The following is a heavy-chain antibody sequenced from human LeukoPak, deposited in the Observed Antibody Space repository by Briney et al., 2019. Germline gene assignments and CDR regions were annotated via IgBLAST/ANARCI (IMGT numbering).Heavy chain of an antibody. V-gene: IGHV2-5*01. CDR2: IYWNDNK. CDR1: GLSLSTSAVG. J-gene: IGHJ5*02. CDR3: AHRRDGSGIYLP. D-gene: IGHD3-10*01. Sequence: SGLTLVNPTHPLTLTCTFSGLSLSTSAVGVGWIRQPQRNAREWLAVIYWNDNKSHSTPLRSTLTITMDISIHQVVLTMTNVDPVDTATYYCAHRRDGSGIYLPGGERPRVTVS.